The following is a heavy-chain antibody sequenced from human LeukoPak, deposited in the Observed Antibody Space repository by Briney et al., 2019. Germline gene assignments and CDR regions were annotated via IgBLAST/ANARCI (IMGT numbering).Heavy chain of an antibody. D-gene: IGHD5-12*01. J-gene: IGHJ6*02. CDR1: GFSLSSHA. CDR2: IQDNERNI. Sequence: GGSLRLSRVAFGFSLSSHAMHWVRQAPGKGLEWVAFIQDNERNIYYADSVKGRFTISRDNSKNTVYLQMNSLRTEDTAVYYCARDLCVDIVAPSGMDVWGQGTTVTVSS. V-gene: IGHV3-30*02. CDR3: ARDLCVDIVAPSGMDV.